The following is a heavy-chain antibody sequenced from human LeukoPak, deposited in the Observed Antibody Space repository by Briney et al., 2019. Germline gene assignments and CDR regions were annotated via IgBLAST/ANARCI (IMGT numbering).Heavy chain of an antibody. Sequence: PAETLSLTCAVYGGSLSGYYWSGLRQPRGEGREWIGEINHSGTTNYNPSLKSRVTISVDTSKNQSSLNLSSVTAADTAVYYCARRSWYHDILTAYNIWGQGTPATVSS. V-gene: IGHV4-34*01. CDR1: GGSLSGYY. J-gene: IGHJ4*02. CDR3: ARRSWYHDILTAYNI. D-gene: IGHD3-9*01. CDR2: INHSGTT.